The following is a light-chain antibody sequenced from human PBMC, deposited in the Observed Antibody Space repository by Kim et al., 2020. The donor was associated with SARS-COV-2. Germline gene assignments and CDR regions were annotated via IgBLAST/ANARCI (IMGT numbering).Light chain of an antibody. Sequence: SSEPTQDPAVSVALGQTVRITCQGDSLRSYYASWYQQKPGQAPVLVIYGKNNRPSGLPDRFSGSSSGNTASLTITRAQAEDEADYYCNSRDSSGNHLVFG. J-gene: IGLJ3*02. CDR3: NSRDSSGNHLV. V-gene: IGLV3-19*01. CDR1: SLRSYY. CDR2: GKN.